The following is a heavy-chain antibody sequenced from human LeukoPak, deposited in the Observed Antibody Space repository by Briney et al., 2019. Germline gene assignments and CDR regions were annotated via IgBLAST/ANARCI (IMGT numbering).Heavy chain of an antibody. CDR3: ARDVASMGGFDY. D-gene: IGHD3-16*01. CDR1: GGSISSYY. Sequence: PSETLSLTCTVSGGSISSYYWSWIRQPPGKGLEWIGYIYYSGSTNYNPSPKSRVTMSIDTSKNQFSLKLTSVTAADTAVYYCARDVASMGGFDYWGQGSLVTVSS. J-gene: IGHJ4*02. CDR2: IYYSGST. V-gene: IGHV4-59*01.